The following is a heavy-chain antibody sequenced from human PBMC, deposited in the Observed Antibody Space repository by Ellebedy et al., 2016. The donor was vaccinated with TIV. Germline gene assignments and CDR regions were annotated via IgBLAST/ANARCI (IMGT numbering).Heavy chain of an antibody. Sequence: GESLKISCAGSGFTFKDAWMSWVRQAPGKGLEWVGRIKSKSFGETTEYAEPVKGRFTISRDDSKNTLFLQMNSLRIEDTAVYYCGHDSRTGDYWGQGTLVTVSS. D-gene: IGHD3/OR15-3a*01. CDR2: IKSKSFGETT. CDR3: GHDSRTGDY. J-gene: IGHJ4*02. V-gene: IGHV3-15*01. CDR1: GFTFKDAW.